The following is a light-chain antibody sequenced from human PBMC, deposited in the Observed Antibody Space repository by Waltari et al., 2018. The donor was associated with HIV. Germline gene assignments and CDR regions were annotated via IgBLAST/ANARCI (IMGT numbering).Light chain of an antibody. Sequence: QSVLTQPPSVSGAPGQRVTISCTGRSSNIGAQSACHWYQQLPGTAPKSLIYGNSDRPSGVPDRFSGSKSATSASLVITGLQAEDEGNYYCQSYDSSLSGWVFGGGTKLTVL. CDR3: QSYDSSLSGWV. CDR2: GNS. CDR1: SSNIGAQSA. J-gene: IGLJ3*02. V-gene: IGLV1-40*01.